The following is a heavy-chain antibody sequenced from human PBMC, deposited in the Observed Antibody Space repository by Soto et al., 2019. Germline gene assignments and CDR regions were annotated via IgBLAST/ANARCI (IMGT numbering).Heavy chain of an antibody. Sequence: GASVKVSCKASGGTFSSYTISWVRQAPGQGLEWMGRIIPILGIANYAQKFQGRVTITADKSTSTAYMELSSLRSEDTAVYYCARAYYYGVGDYQHWGQGTLVTVSS. J-gene: IGHJ1*01. CDR3: ARAYYYGVGDYQH. CDR1: GGTFSSYT. CDR2: IIPILGIA. D-gene: IGHD3-10*01. V-gene: IGHV1-69*02.